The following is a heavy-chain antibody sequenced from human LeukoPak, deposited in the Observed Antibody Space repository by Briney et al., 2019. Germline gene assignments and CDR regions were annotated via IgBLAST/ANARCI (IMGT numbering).Heavy chain of an antibody. V-gene: IGHV4-59*01. CDR2: IYYSGST. Sequence: SETLSLTCTVSGGSITSYSWSWIRQPPGKGLEWIGYIYYSGSTNYNPSLKSRVTISVDTSKNQFSLKLSSVTAADTAVYYCARTLYYNKNFGYWGQGTLVTVSS. D-gene: IGHD3-22*01. CDR1: GGSITSYS. J-gene: IGHJ4*02. CDR3: ARTLYYNKNFGY.